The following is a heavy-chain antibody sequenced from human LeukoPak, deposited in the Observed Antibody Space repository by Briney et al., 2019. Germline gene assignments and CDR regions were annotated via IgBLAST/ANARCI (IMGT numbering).Heavy chain of an antibody. CDR2: IYYSGST. CDR3: ARLLRGGYSYGWGAFDI. V-gene: IGHV4-59*08. J-gene: IGHJ3*02. D-gene: IGHD5-18*01. Sequence: SETLSLTCTVSGGSISSYYWSWIRQPPGKGLEWIGYIYYSGSTYYNPSLKSRVTISVDTSKNQFSLKLSSVTAADTAVYYCARLLRGGYSYGWGAFDIWGQGTMVTVSS. CDR1: GGSISSYY.